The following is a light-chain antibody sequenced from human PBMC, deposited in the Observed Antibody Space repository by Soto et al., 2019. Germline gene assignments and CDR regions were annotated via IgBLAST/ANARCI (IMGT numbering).Light chain of an antibody. CDR2: DVS. V-gene: IGLV2-14*01. Sequence: QSALTQPASVSGSPGQSITISCTGTRSDVGSYNYVSWYQQHPGKAPKLMIYDVSNRPSGVSNRFSGSKSGNTASLTISGLQAEDEADYYCSSYTGSSTFVFVTGTKLTVL. J-gene: IGLJ1*01. CDR3: SSYTGSSTFV. CDR1: RSDVGSYNY.